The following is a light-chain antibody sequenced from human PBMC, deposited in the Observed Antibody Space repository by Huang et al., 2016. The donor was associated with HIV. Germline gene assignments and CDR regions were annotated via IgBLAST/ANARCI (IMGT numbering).Light chain of an antibody. Sequence: EIVMTQSPGTLSVAPGERATLSCRASQNINTNLAWFQQNPGQAPRLLIYAASTRTAGFPARFSGSGSRTEFTLTISSLQSEDIAVYYCLQYNDLPRSFGQGTKVEIK. CDR3: LQYNDLPRS. CDR1: QNINTN. CDR2: AAS. V-gene: IGKV3-15*01. J-gene: IGKJ1*01.